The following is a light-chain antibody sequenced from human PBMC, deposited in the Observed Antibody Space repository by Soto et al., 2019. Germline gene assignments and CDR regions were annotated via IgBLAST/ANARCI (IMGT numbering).Light chain of an antibody. V-gene: IGKV3-15*01. CDR1: QSVSNT. J-gene: IGKJ5*01. Sequence: ELVMTQSPATLSQSPGETATLSCRASQSVSNTVAWYQQKPGQAPRLLILGASTRATGIPARFSGSGSGTEFTLSISSLQSEDFAVYYCKQHKEWPPFTFGQGTQLEIK. CDR2: GAS. CDR3: KQHKEWPPFT.